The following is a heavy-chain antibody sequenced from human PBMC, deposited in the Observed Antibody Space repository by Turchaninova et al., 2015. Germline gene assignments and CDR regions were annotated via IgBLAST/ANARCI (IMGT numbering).Heavy chain of an antibody. V-gene: IGHV6-1*01. CDR1: GDSVSSSSAA. Sequence: QVQLQQSGPGLVKPSQTLSLTCAISGDSVSSSSAAWNWIRQSPSKGLEGLGRHCYGSRWLNYSGFSVKCRLTINSQPTATQFARGLNSGTPEDTAVYYCARGGTYFKGFEFWGQGALVTVSS. D-gene: IGHD1-26*01. CDR3: ARGGTYFKGFEF. J-gene: IGHJ4*02. CDR2: HCYGSRWLN.